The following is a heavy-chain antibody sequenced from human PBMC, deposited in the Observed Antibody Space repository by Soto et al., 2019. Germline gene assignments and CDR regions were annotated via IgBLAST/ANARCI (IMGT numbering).Heavy chain of an antibody. J-gene: IGHJ3*01. Sequence: SVKVSCKXSGGTFGNFAIAWVRQAPGQGLEWMGGIIPIFGTERYAQNFQGRVTITADETTGTAYMELSSLRSDDTAVYYCARQAPLAGTVEAFDVWGQGAVVTLS. CDR1: GGTFGNFA. V-gene: IGHV1-69*13. CDR2: IIPIFGTE. D-gene: IGHD6-19*01. CDR3: ARQAPLAGTVEAFDV.